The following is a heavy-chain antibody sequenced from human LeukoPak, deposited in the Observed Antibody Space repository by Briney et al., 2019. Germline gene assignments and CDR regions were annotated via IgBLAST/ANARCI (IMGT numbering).Heavy chain of an antibody. V-gene: IGHV4-59*01. D-gene: IGHD1-26*01. Sequence: SETLSLTCTVSGGSINDFYWTWIRQPPGKGLEWIGYIFYSGSANSNPSLESRVTISVDTSKNQFSLKLSSVTAADTAAYYCARLRSGSTPPPPHYYYGLDVWGQGTTVIVSS. CDR2: IFYSGSA. CDR1: GGSINDFY. J-gene: IGHJ6*02. CDR3: ARLRSGSTPPPPHYYYGLDV.